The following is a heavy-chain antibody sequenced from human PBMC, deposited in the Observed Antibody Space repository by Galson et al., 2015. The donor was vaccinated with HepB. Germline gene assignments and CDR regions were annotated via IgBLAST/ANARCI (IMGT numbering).Heavy chain of an antibody. CDR3: ATTYYYGSGSYSPFDY. D-gene: IGHD3-10*01. CDR1: GYTFTSYG. V-gene: IGHV1-18*01. J-gene: IGHJ4*02. CDR2: ISAYNGNT. Sequence: SVKVSCKASGYTFTSYGISRMRQAPGQGLEWMGWISAYNGNTSYAQKLQGRVTMTTDTSTSTAYMELRSLRSDDTAVYYCATTYYYGSGSYSPFDYWGQGTPVTVSS.